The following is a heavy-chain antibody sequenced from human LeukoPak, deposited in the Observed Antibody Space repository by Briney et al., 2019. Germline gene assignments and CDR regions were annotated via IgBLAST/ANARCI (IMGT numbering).Heavy chain of an antibody. CDR3: AKQGTMVRGVIAWFDP. CDR2: ISGSGGST. Sequence: GGSLRPSCAASGFTFSSDAISWVRQAPGKRLEWVSAISGSGGSTYYADSVKGRFTISRDNSKNTLYLQMNSLRAEDTAVYYCAKQGTMVRGVIAWFDPWGQGTLVTVSS. D-gene: IGHD3-10*01. J-gene: IGHJ5*02. CDR1: GFTFSSDA. V-gene: IGHV3-23*01.